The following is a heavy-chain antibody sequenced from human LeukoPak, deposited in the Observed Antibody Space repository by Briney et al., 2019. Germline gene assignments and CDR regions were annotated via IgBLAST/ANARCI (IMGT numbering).Heavy chain of an antibody. V-gene: IGHV4-59*01. CDR2: IYYSGST. Sequence: TSETLSLTCTVSGGSISSYYWSWIRQPPGKGLEWIGYIYYSGSTNYNPSLKSRVTISVDTSKNQFSLKLSSVTAADTAVYYCARVTGYMIEDYFDYWGQGTLVTVSS. D-gene: IGHD3-22*01. CDR1: GGSISSYY. J-gene: IGHJ4*02. CDR3: ARVTGYMIEDYFDY.